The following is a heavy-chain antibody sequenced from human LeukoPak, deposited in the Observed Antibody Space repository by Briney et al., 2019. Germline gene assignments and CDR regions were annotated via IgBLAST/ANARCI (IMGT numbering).Heavy chain of an antibody. J-gene: IGHJ4*02. V-gene: IGHV4-59*01. CDR2: IYYSGST. Sequence: PSETLSLTCTVSGGSISSYYWSWIRQPPGKGLEWIGYIYYSGSTNYNPSLKSRVTISVDTSKNQFSLKLSSVTAADTAVYYCARDRAVTTNFDYWSQGTLLTVSS. CDR3: ARDRAVTTNFDY. D-gene: IGHD4-17*01. CDR1: GGSISSYY.